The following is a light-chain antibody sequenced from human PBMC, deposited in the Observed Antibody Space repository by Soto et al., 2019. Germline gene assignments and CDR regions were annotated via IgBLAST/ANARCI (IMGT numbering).Light chain of an antibody. CDR3: QSYDSRLSAVV. CDR1: SSDVGSYDL. CDR2: DNS. V-gene: IGLV2-14*02. Sequence: QSALTQPASVSGPPGQSIVISCNGSSSDVGSYDLVSWYLQYPGKAPKVIIYDNSNRPSGVPDRFSGSKSGTSASLAITGLQAEDGTDYYCQSYDSRLSAVVFGGGTKLTVL. J-gene: IGLJ2*01.